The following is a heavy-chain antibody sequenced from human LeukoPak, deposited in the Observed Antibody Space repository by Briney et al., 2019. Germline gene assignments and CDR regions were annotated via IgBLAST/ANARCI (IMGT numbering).Heavy chain of an antibody. J-gene: IGHJ4*02. CDR1: GGTFSSYA. Sequence: SVKVSCTASGGTFSSYAISWVRQAPGQGLEWMGGIIPIFGTANYAQKFQGRVTITADESTSTAYMELSSLRSEDTAVYYCARDGRGYGDYEIDCWGQGTLVTVSS. CDR2: IIPIFGTA. CDR3: ARDGRGYGDYEIDC. V-gene: IGHV1-69*13. D-gene: IGHD4-17*01.